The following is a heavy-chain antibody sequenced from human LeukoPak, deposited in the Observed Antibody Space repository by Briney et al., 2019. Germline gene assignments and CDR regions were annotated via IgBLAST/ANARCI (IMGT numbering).Heavy chain of an antibody. V-gene: IGHV3-30*18. CDR1: GFTFSSYS. CDR3: AKGGASVTRYVDY. J-gene: IGHJ4*02. CDR2: MSNSGENT. D-gene: IGHD4-17*01. Sequence: GGSLRLSCAASGFTFSSYSMQWVRQTPGKGLEWVGIMSNSGENTFYGEAVKGRFTISRDNSQNMLYLQMNSLRPEDTAVYYCAKGGASVTRYVDYWGQGTLVTASS.